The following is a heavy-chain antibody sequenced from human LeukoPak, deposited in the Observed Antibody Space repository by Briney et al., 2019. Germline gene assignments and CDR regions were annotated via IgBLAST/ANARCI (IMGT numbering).Heavy chain of an antibody. CDR3: ARDPGPHCGGDCYWGFDP. Sequence: SVKVSCKASGGTFSSYAISWVRQAPGQGLEWMGGIIPIFGTANYAQKFQGRVTITADESTSTAYMELSSLRSEDTAVYYCARDPGPHCGGDCYWGFDPWGQGTLVTVSS. CDR1: GGTFSSYA. D-gene: IGHD2-21*02. J-gene: IGHJ5*02. V-gene: IGHV1-69*13. CDR2: IIPIFGTA.